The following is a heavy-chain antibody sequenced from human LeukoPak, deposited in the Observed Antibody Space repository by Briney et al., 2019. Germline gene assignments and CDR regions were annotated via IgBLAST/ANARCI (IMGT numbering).Heavy chain of an antibody. Sequence: SETLSLTCTVSGGSINNNYWSWIRQPPGKGLEYIGYIFSTGTTDYNPSLRSRLTISVDMSKNQFSLKLTSVTPADTAVYYCARVVHYGYSDYWGQGTLVTVSS. V-gene: IGHV4-59*01. CDR2: IFSTGTT. CDR1: GGSINNNY. CDR3: ARVVHYGYSDY. J-gene: IGHJ4*02. D-gene: IGHD3-22*01.